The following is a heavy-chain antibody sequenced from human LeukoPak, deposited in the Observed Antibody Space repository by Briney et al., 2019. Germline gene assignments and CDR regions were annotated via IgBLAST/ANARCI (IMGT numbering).Heavy chain of an antibody. CDR2: INPNSAGT. CDR3: ARVEPRGIAVAGPVFDY. CDR1: GYTFTGYY. V-gene: IGHV1-2*02. D-gene: IGHD6-19*01. Sequence: ASVKVSCKASGYTFTGYYMHWVRQAPGQGLEWMGWINPNSAGTNYAQKFQGRVTMTRDTSISTAYMELSRLRSDDTAVYYCARVEPRGIAVAGPVFDYWGQGTLVTVSS. J-gene: IGHJ4*02.